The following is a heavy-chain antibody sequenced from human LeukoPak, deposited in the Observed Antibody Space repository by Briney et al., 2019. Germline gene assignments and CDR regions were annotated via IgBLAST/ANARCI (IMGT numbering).Heavy chain of an antibody. CDR1: GYTFTGYY. Sequence: GASVKVSCKASGYTFTGYYMHWVRQAPGQGLEWMGWINPNSGGTNYAQKFQGRVTMTRDTSISTAYMELSRLRSDDTAVYYCARDEGYSYDKGFHYYWGQGTLVTVSS. V-gene: IGHV1-2*02. D-gene: IGHD5-18*01. J-gene: IGHJ4*02. CDR3: ARDEGYSYDKGFHYY. CDR2: INPNSGGT.